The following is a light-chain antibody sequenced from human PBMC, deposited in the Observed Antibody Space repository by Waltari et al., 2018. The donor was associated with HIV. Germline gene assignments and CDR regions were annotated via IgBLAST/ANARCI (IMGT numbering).Light chain of an antibody. V-gene: IGLV2-8*01. CDR2: DGN. CDR3: TSYAGINPVA. J-gene: IGLJ2*01. CDR1: SRDVGRYDY. Sequence: QSALTQPTSASGSPGQSVTISCTGTSRDVGRYDYISWYQQHPGKAPKLLIYDGNKRPSGVPDRFSVSKSGNTPSLTVSGLQAEDEAEYSCTSYAGINPVAFGGGTKLTVL.